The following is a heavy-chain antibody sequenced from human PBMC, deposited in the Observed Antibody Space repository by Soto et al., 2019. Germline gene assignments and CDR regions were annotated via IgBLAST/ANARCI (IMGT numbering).Heavy chain of an antibody. CDR2: IYPGDSDT. J-gene: IGHJ6*02. CDR3: ARLIAVAGRSDGMDV. Sequence: GGSLKISCKGSGYSFTSYWIGWVRQMPGKGLEWMGIIYPGDSDTRYSPSFQGQVTISADKPISTADLQWSSLKASDTAMYYCARLIAVAGRSDGMDVWGQGTTVTVS. D-gene: IGHD6-19*01. V-gene: IGHV5-51*01. CDR1: GYSFTSYW.